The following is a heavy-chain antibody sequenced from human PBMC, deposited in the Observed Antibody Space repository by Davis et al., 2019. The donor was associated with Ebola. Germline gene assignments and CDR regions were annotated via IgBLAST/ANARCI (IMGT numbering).Heavy chain of an antibody. V-gene: IGHV1-69*13. CDR2: IIPIFGTA. CDR3: ARDVSTYYYGSGSPLYGMDV. Sequence: SVKVSCKASGYTFTSYAMHWVRQAPGQRLEWMGGIIPIFGTANYAQKFQGRVTITADESTSTAYMELSSLRSEDTAVYYCARDVSTYYYGSGSPLYGMDVWGQGTTVTVSS. D-gene: IGHD3-10*01. J-gene: IGHJ6*02. CDR1: GYTFTSYA.